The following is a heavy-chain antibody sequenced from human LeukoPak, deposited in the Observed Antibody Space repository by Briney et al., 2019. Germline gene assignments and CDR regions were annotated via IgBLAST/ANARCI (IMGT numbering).Heavy chain of an antibody. CDR2: IVDNGRKI. D-gene: IGHD3-22*01. Sequence: GGSLRLSCTASGFTFGDYAMSWIRQAPGKGLEWVSYIVDNGRKIYYADSMKGRFTISRDNANYSLYLQINRLTDEDTAVYYSARASEDSRGHYQGFDSWGQGTLVTVSS. CDR3: ARASEDSRGHYQGFDS. J-gene: IGHJ4*02. V-gene: IGHV3-11*04. CDR1: GFTFGDYA.